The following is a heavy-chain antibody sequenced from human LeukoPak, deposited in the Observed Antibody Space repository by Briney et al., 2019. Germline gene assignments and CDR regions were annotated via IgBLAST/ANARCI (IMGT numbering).Heavy chain of an antibody. V-gene: IGHV3-49*04. J-gene: IGHJ4*02. CDR2: IRSKAYGGTT. D-gene: IGHD6-13*01. CDR3: TTYSSSWYYFDY. CDR1: GFTFGGYA. Sequence: PGGSLRLSCTASGFTFGGYAMSWVRQAPGKGLEWVGFIRSKAYGGTTEYAASVKGRFTISRDDSKSIAYLQMNSLKTEDTAVYYCTTYSSSWYYFDYWGQGTLVTVSS.